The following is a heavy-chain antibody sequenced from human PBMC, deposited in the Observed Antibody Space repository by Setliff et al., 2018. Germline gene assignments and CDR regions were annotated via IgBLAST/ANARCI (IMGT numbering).Heavy chain of an antibody. CDR2: VRSSGDIN. CDR1: GFTFNSYE. Sequence: PGGSLRLSCKVSGFTFNSYEMTWVRQAPGRGLEWVSYVRSSGDINYNADSVRGRFTISRDNAKNLLYLQMNSLRAEDTAVYYCARVSRSYYNFWSGYYAQNDAFDIWGQGTMVTVSS. V-gene: IGHV3-48*03. J-gene: IGHJ3*02. D-gene: IGHD3-3*01. CDR3: ARVSRSYYNFWSGYYAQNDAFDI.